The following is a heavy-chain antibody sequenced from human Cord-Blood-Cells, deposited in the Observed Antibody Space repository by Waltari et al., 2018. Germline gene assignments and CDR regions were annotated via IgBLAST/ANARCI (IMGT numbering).Heavy chain of an antibody. D-gene: IGHD3-9*01. J-gene: IGHJ4*02. Sequence: QLQLQESGPGLVKPSETLSLTCTVSGGSISSSSYYWGWIRQPPGKGLEWIGSIYYSGSTYYKPSLKSRGTISVDTSKNQFSLKLSSVTAADTAVYYCARHDYDWGYFDYWGQGTLVTVSS. CDR3: ARHDYDWGYFDY. V-gene: IGHV4-39*07. CDR2: IYYSGST. CDR1: GGSISSSSYY.